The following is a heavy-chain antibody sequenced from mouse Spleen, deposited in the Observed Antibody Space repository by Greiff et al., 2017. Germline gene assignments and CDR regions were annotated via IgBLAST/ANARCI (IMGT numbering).Heavy chain of an antibody. CDR3: ARANYYGYPYYAMDY. Sequence: VMLVESGPGLVAPSQSLSITCTISGFSLTSYGVHWVRQPPGKGLEWLVVIWSDGSTTYNSALKSRLSISKDNSKSQVFLKMNSLQTDDTAMYYCARANYYGYPYYAMDYWGQGTSVTVSS. D-gene: IGHD1-2*01. CDR1: GFSLTSYG. V-gene: IGHV2-6-1*01. J-gene: IGHJ4*01. CDR2: IWSDGST.